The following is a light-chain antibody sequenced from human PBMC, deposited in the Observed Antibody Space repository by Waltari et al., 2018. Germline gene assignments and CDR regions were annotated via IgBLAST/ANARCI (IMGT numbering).Light chain of an antibody. CDR1: RRDVGFYHY. Sequence: QSALTQPASVSGSPGQSITISCTGTRRDVGFYHYVSWYQQHPGKAPKLMIYDVSERPSGVSNRCSGSKSGNTASLTISGLQAEDEADYYCNSYAGSSSWVFGGGTKLTVL. CDR2: DVS. V-gene: IGLV2-14*01. J-gene: IGLJ3*02. CDR3: NSYAGSSSWV.